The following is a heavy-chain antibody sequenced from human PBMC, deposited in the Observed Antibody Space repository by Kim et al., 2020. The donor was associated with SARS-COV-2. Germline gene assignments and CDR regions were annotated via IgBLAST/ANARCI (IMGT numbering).Heavy chain of an antibody. CDR1: GFTFSSYA. Sequence: GGSLRLSCAASGFTFSSYAMSWLRQAPGKGLEGVSAISGSGGSPYYADSVKGRFTISRDNSKNTLYLQMNSRRAEDTAVYYCAGGAGYVWGSYRYSYYFDYWGQGTLVTVSS. V-gene: IGHV3-23*01. J-gene: IGHJ4*02. D-gene: IGHD3-16*02. CDR3: AGGAGYVWGSYRYSYYFDY. CDR2: ISGSGGSP.